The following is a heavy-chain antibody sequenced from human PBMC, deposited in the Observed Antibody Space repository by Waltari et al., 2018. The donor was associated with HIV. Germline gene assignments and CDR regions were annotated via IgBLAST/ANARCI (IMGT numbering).Heavy chain of an antibody. CDR2: ISYDGSNK. CDR3: ARAGGCSSTSCPGAHYFDY. V-gene: IGHV3-30-3*01. Sequence: QVQLVESGGGVDQPGWSLRLTCAASGFTFSSYAVHWVRPAPGKGLEWVAVISYDGSNKYYADSVKGRFTISRDNSKNTLYLQMNSLRAEDTAVYYCARAGGCSSTSCPGAHYFDYWGQGTLVTVSS. CDR1: GFTFSSYA. J-gene: IGHJ4*02. D-gene: IGHD2-2*01.